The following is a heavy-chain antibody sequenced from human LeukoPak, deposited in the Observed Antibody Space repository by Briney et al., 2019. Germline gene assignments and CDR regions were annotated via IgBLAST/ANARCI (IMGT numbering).Heavy chain of an antibody. CDR3: ARGWLQLWLRTTPDY. CDR1: GFTFSSYA. D-gene: IGHD5-18*01. CDR2: ISSSSSTI. V-gene: IGHV3-48*04. J-gene: IGHJ4*02. Sequence: PGGSLRLSCAASGFTFSSYAMSWVRQAPGKGLEWVSYISSSSSTIYYADSVKGRFTISRDNAKNSLYLQMNSLRAEDTAVYYCARGWLQLWLRTTPDYWGQGTLVTVSS.